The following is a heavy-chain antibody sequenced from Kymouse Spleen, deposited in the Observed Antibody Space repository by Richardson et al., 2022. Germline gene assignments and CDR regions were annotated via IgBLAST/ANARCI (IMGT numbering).Heavy chain of an antibody. J-gene: IGHJ6*02. V-gene: IGHV3-21*03. D-gene: IGHD3-3*01. CDR3: ARDPDDFWSGYHYYYYGMDV. CDR2: ISSSSSYI. CDR1: GFTFSSYS. Sequence: EVQLVESGGGLVKPGGSLRLSCAASGFTFSSYSMNWVRQAPGKGLEWVSSISSSSSYIYYADSVKGRFTISRDNAKNSLYLQMNSLRAEDTAVYYCARDPDDFWSGYHYYYYGMDVWGQGTTVTVSS.